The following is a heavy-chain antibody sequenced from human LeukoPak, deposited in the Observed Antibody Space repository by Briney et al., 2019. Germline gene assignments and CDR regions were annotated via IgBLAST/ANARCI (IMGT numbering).Heavy chain of an antibody. D-gene: IGHD3-10*01. J-gene: IGHJ4*02. CDR3: ARGQLWIDY. V-gene: IGHV3-48*03. CDR2: ISSSGRTI. CDR1: GFTFSSYE. Sequence: GGSLRLSCGASGFTFSSYEINWVRQAPGKGLEWVSYISSSGRTIYYADSVKGRFTISRDNAKNSLYLQMNSLRAEDTAVYYCARGQLWIDYWGQGTLVTVSS.